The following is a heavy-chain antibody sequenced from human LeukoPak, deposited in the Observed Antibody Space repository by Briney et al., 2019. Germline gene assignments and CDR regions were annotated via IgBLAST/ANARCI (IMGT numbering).Heavy chain of an antibody. CDR2: ISYDGSNK. Sequence: PGRSLRLSCAASGFTFSSYAMHWVRQAPGKGLEWVAVISYDGSNKYYADSVEGRFTISRDNSKNTLYLQMNSLRAEDTAVYYCARDLRYFDWLFGYWGQGTLVTVSS. V-gene: IGHV3-30-3*01. CDR3: ARDLRYFDWLFGY. J-gene: IGHJ4*02. D-gene: IGHD3-9*01. CDR1: GFTFSSYA.